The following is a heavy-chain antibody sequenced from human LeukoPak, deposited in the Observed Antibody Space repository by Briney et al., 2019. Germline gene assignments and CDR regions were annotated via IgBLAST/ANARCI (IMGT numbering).Heavy chain of an antibody. CDR1: GLTVSSNC. J-gene: IGHJ4*02. D-gene: IGHD3-22*01. Sequence: PGGSLRLSCAASGLTVSSNCMSWVRQAPGKGLEWVSFIYSGGSIYYADSVKGRFTISRDNSKNTLYLQMNSLRVEDTAVYYCARVDSSGYYKNYFDYWGQGTLVTVSS. CDR2: IYSGGSI. CDR3: ARVDSSGYYKNYFDY. V-gene: IGHV3-66*01.